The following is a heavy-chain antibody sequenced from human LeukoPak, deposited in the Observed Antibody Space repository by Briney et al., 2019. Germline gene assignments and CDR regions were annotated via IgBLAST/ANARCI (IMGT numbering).Heavy chain of an antibody. V-gene: IGHV3-21*01. D-gene: IGHD3-22*01. CDR2: ISSSGSYI. CDR3: ARDGSYYYDSSGYYEA. Sequence: GGSLRLSCAASGFTFSSYSMNWVRQAPGKGLEWVSSISSSGSYIYYADSVKGRFTISRDNAKNSLYPQMNSLRAEDTAVYYCARDGSYYYDSSGYYEAWGQGTLVTVSS. J-gene: IGHJ5*02. CDR1: GFTFSSYS.